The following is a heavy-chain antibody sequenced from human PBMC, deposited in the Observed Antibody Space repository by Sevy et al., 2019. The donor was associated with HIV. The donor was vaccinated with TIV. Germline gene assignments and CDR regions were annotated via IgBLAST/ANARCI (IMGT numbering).Heavy chain of an antibody. V-gene: IGHV3-49*04. Sequence: GGSLRLSCTASGFTLGDYGMSWVRQAPGKGLEWISFTKSKAHGGTTENAASVKCRFTIARDDSKSIIYLQMNNLKIEDTAVYYCTRWSGSQSIFDYWGQGTLVTVSS. J-gene: IGHJ4*02. CDR3: TRWSGSQSIFDY. CDR2: TKSKAHGGTT. D-gene: IGHD1-26*01. CDR1: GFTLGDYG.